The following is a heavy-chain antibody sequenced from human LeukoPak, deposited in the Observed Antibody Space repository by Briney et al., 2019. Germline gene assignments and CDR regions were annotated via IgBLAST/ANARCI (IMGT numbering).Heavy chain of an antibody. CDR2: IKQDGSEK. J-gene: IGHJ4*02. CDR3: ASDGWFGERSDY. V-gene: IGHV3-7*01. CDR1: GFTFSSYS. Sequence: PGGSLRLSCAASGFTFSSYSMSWVRQAPGKGLEWVANIKQDGSEKYYVDSVKGRFTISRDNAKNSLYLQMNSLRAEDTAVYYCASDGWFGERSDYWGQGTLVTVSS. D-gene: IGHD3-10*01.